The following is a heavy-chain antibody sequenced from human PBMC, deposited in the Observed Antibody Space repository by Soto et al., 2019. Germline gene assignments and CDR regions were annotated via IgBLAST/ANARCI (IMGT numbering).Heavy chain of an antibody. CDR3: ARAMGAINYFDY. V-gene: IGHV4-31*03. J-gene: IGHJ4*02. D-gene: IGHD1-26*01. CDR1: GGSIRSGGYY. Sequence: QVQLQESGPGLVKPSQTLSLTCTVSGGSIRSGGYYWSWIRQHPGKGLEWIGYFYYSGNTSYNPSLKSRLTISGDTSKNQFSLNLSSVTAADTAVYYCARAMGAINYFDYWGQGTLVTVSS. CDR2: FYYSGNT.